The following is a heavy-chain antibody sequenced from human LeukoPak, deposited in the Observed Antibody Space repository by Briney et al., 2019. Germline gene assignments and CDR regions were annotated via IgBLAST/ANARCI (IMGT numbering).Heavy chain of an antibody. D-gene: IGHD6-13*01. V-gene: IGHV4-31*03. Sequence: PSETLSLTCTVSGGSISSGGYHWNWIRQHPGKGLEWIGYIDYSGSAYYNPSLKSRVTISLDTSKNQFSLKLSSVTAADTAVYYCARDRAGGMDVWGQGTTVTVSS. CDR2: IDYSGSA. J-gene: IGHJ6*02. CDR3: ARDRAGGMDV. CDR1: GGSISSGGYH.